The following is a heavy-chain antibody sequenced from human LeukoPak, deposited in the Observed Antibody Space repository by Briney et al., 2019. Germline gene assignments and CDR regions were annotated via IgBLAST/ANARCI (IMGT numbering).Heavy chain of an antibody. CDR1: GGSISSSSYY. CDR2: IYYSGST. Sequence: SETLSLTCTVSGGSISSSSYYWGWIRQPPGKGLEWIGSIYYSGSTYYNPSLKSRVTISVDTSKNQFSLKLSSVTAADTAVYYCARGTSLWFGELYYYMDVWGKGTTVTVSS. CDR3: ARGTSLWFGELYYYMDV. D-gene: IGHD3-10*01. V-gene: IGHV4-39*07. J-gene: IGHJ6*03.